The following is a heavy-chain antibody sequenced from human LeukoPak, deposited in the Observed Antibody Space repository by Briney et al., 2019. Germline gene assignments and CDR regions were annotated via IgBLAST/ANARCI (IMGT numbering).Heavy chain of an antibody. Sequence: VASVKVSCKASGYTFTSYAMHWVRQAPGQRLEWMGWINAGNGNTKYSQEFQGRVTITRDTSASTAYMELSSLRSEDMAVYYCAREVYSSSWPPRFDPWGQGTLVTVSS. J-gene: IGHJ5*02. CDR1: GYTFTSYA. D-gene: IGHD6-13*01. CDR3: AREVYSSSWPPRFDP. V-gene: IGHV1-3*03. CDR2: INAGNGNT.